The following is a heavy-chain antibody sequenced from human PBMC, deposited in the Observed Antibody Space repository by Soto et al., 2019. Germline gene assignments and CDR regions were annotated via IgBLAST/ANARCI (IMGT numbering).Heavy chain of an antibody. CDR3: ARVTCSGGSCPTGNWFDP. CDR2: IYTSGST. D-gene: IGHD2-15*01. V-gene: IGHV4-4*07. J-gene: IGHJ5*02. Sequence: SETLSLTCTVSGGSISSYYWSWIRQPAGKGLEWIGRIYTSGSTNYNPSLKSRVTMSVDTSKNQFSLKLSSVTAADTAVYYCARVTCSGGSCPTGNWFDPWGQGTMVTVYS. CDR1: GGSISSYY.